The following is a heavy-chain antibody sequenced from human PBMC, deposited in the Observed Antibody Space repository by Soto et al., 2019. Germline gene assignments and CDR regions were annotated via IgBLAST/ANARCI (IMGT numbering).Heavy chain of an antibody. J-gene: IGHJ6*02. V-gene: IGHV3-21*01. CDR1: GIIFNNYT. Sequence: GGSLRLSCAASGIIFNNYTMNWVRQAPGKGLEWVSSISSSSTYIYYADSVKGRFTISRDNAKNSLHLQMGSLRVEDTAVYYCAREPVPDQDYYYGMDVWGQGTTVTVSS. CDR3: AREPVPDQDYYYGMDV. CDR2: ISSSSTYI.